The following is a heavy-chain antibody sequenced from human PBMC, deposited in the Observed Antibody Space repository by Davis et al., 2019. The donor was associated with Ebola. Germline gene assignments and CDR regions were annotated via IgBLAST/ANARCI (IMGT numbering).Heavy chain of an antibody. Sequence: PGGSLRLSCAASGFTFSSYSMNWVRQAPGKGLEWVSVIYSGGSTYYADSVKGRFTISRDNSKNTLYLQMNSLRAEDTAVYYCASQSQLLFSYYYYYMDVWGKGTTVTVSS. CDR2: IYSGGST. D-gene: IGHD2-2*01. CDR3: ASQSQLLFSYYYYYMDV. V-gene: IGHV3-53*01. J-gene: IGHJ6*03. CDR1: GFTFSSYS.